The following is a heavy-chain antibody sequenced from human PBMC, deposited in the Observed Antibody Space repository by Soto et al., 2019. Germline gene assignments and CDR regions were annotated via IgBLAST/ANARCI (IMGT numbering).Heavy chain of an antibody. CDR1: GFPFSNSG. CDR3: AKAEAGYDVLTGYSNVNYLDY. CDR2: ISYDGSYK. J-gene: IGHJ4*02. Sequence: HPGGSLRLSCAASGFPFSNSGMHWVRQAPGMGLGWVALISYDGSYKSYADSVKGRFTISRDKSKNMLYLQMNSLRTEDTAIYYCAKAEAGYDVLTGYSNVNYLDYWGQGTPVTVSS. D-gene: IGHD3-9*01. V-gene: IGHV3-30*18.